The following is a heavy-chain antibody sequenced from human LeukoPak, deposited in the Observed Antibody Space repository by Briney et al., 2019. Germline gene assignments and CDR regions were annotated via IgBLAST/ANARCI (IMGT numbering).Heavy chain of an antibody. CDR3: GRSLITMVRGVIAH. CDR2: ISGSGGST. CDR1: GFTFSSYA. D-gene: IGHD3-10*01. V-gene: IGHV3-23*01. Sequence: GGSLRLSCAASGFTFSSYAMSWVRQAPGKGLEWVSAISGSGGSTYYADSVKGRFTISRDNPKNTLYLQMNSLRAEDTAVYYCGRSLITMVRGVIAHWGQGTLVTVSS. J-gene: IGHJ4*02.